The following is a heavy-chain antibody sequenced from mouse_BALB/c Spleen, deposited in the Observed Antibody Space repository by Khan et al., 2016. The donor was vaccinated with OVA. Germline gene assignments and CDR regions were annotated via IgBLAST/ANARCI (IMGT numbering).Heavy chain of an antibody. D-gene: IGHD1-1*01. CDR3: ARRGLRWDFDY. Sequence: QIQLVQSGAELAKPGASVKMSCKASGYTFINYWILWVKKRPGQGLEWIGYSNPSTGYTEYNQNFKDKATLTADKSSSTAYMQLSSLTSEDSAVYYCARRGLRWDFDYWGQGTTLTVSS. V-gene: IGHV1-7*01. CDR2: SNPSTGYT. CDR1: GYTFINYW. J-gene: IGHJ2*01.